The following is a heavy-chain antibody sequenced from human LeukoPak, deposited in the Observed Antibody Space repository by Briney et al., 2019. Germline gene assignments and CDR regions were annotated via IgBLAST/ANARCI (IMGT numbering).Heavy chain of an antibody. CDR3: ARGSGVCSGGSCYFAAIDY. J-gene: IGHJ4*02. V-gene: IGHV3-74*01. D-gene: IGHD2-15*01. Sequence: GGSLRLSCAASGFTFSSYWMHWVRQAPGKGLVWVSRINSDGSSTSYADSVKGRFTISRDNAKNTKYLQMNSLRAEDTAVYYCARGSGVCSGGSCYFAAIDYWGQGTLVTVSS. CDR2: INSDGSST. CDR1: GFTFSSYW.